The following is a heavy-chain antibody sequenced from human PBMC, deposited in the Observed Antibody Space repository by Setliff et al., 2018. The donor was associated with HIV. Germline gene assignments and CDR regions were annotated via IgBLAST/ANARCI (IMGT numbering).Heavy chain of an antibody. Sequence: GASVKVSCKASGYTFTGYYMHWVRQAPGQGLEWMGGIIPILGIANYAQKFQGRVTITADKSTSTAYMELSSLKASDTAMYYCARRHTSSGYYYYAFDIWGQGTMVTVSS. V-gene: IGHV1-69*10. CDR1: GYTFTGYY. J-gene: IGHJ3*02. CDR2: IIPILGIA. CDR3: ARRHTSSGYYYYAFDI. D-gene: IGHD3-22*01.